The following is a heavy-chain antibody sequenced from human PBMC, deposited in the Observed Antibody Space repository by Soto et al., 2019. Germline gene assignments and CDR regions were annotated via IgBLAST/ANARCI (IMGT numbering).Heavy chain of an antibody. D-gene: IGHD3-16*01. CDR3: AKGEAICYDALRFDY. CDR1: GFTFSSCT. V-gene: IGHV3-23*01. J-gene: IGHJ4*02. CDR2: ISGSGADT. Sequence: PGGSLTLSCTASGFTFSSCTMSWVRQGPGQGLEWVSAISGSGADTYYADSAQNRCTISRDNSTNTVHVQMNSLRAEDTALYYCAKGEAICYDALRFDYWGQGSQVTVSS.